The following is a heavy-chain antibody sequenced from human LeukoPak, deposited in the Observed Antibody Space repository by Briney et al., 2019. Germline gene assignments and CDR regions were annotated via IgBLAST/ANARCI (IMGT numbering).Heavy chain of an antibody. V-gene: IGHV3-33*06. CDR2: ILTDGSKE. CDR1: GFTFSSYG. D-gene: IGHD1-26*01. J-gene: IGHJ4*02. Sequence: GGSLRLSCAASGFTFSSYGMHWVRQAPGKGLEWVAVILTDGSKEFYTDSVKGRFTISRDNSKNTLYLQMNSLRAEDTAVYYCAKDRSGSYSQGLDYWGQGTLVTVSS. CDR3: AKDRSGSYSQGLDY.